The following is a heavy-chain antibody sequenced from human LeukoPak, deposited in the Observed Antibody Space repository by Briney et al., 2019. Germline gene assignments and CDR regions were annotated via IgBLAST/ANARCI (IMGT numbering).Heavy chain of an antibody. J-gene: IGHJ6*04. Sequence: GASVKVSCKVSGYTLTELSMHWVRQAPGKGLEWMGGFDPEDGETIYAQKFQGRVTMTEDTSTDTAYMELGSLRSEDTAVYYCATGRLYDFWSGGDVWGKGTTVTVSS. D-gene: IGHD3-3*01. CDR2: FDPEDGET. V-gene: IGHV1-24*01. CDR3: ATGRLYDFWSGGDV. CDR1: GYTLTELS.